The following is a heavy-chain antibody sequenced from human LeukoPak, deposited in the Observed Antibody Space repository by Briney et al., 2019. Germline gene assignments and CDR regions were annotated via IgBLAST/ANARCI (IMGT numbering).Heavy chain of an antibody. CDR1: GYTFTSYG. D-gene: IGHD3-22*01. CDR2: FDPEDGET. J-gene: IGHJ4*02. V-gene: IGHV1-24*01. CDR3: ATDDSSGYYYDFEY. Sequence: ASVKVSCKASGYTFTSYGISWVRQAPGQGLEWMGGFDPEDGETIYAQKFQGRVTMTEDTSTDTAYMELSSLRSEDTAVYYCATDDSSGYYYDFEYWGQGTLVTVSS.